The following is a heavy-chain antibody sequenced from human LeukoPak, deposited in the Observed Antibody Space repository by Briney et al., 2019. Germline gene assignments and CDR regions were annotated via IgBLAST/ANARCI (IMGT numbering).Heavy chain of an antibody. V-gene: IGHV4-34*01. Sequence: SETLSLTCAVYGGSFSDYYWSWIRQPPGKGLEWIGEIDHSGSTNYNPSLKSRVIISVGTSKNQFSLKLTSVTAADTAVYYCASVRDWGQGTLVTVSS. CDR3: ASVRD. J-gene: IGHJ4*02. CDR2: IDHSGST. D-gene: IGHD3-10*02. CDR1: GGSFSDYY.